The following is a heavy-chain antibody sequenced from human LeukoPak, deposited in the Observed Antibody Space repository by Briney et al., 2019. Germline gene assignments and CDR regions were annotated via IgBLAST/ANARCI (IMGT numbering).Heavy chain of an antibody. J-gene: IGHJ6*03. CDR2: ISSSGSTI. CDR3: AREGRSYYYYYYMDV. Sequence: PGGSLRLSCAASGFTFSDYYMNWVRQAPGKGLEWVSYISSSGSTIYYADSVKGRFTISRDNAKNSLYLQMNSLRAEDTAVYYCAREGRSYYYYYYMDVWGKGTTVTVSS. CDR1: GFTFSDYY. V-gene: IGHV3-11*04. D-gene: IGHD1-14*01.